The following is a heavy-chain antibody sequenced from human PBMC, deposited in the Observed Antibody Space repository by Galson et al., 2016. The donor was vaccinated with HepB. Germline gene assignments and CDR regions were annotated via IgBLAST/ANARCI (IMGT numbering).Heavy chain of an antibody. D-gene: IGHD3-16*01. V-gene: IGHV3-23*01. Sequence: SLRLSCAVSGFIFRNSVMNWVRQFPGKGLEWVSAITGSGSATYYADSVKGRFTISRDDSKNTLYLKMNSLSAGDTAVYYCAKSRYNYDTFDYLGQGTLVTVSS. CDR3: AKSRYNYDTFDY. J-gene: IGHJ4*02. CDR2: ITGSGSAT. CDR1: GFIFRNSV.